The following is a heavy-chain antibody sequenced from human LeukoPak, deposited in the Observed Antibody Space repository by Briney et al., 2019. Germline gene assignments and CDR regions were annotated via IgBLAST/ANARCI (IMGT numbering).Heavy chain of an antibody. CDR3: ARFGELTRDYYYYGMDV. Sequence: ASVKVSCKASGYTFTCYDINWARQATGQGLEWMGWMNPNSGNTGYAQKFQGRVTMTRNTSISTAYMELSSLRSEDTAVYYCARFGELTRDYYYYGMDVWGQGTTVTVSS. CDR2: MNPNSGNT. J-gene: IGHJ6*02. V-gene: IGHV1-8*01. D-gene: IGHD3-10*01. CDR1: GYTFTCYD.